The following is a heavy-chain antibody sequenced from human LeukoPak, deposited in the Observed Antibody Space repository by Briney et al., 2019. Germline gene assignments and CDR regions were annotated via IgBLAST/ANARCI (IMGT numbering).Heavy chain of an antibody. CDR3: AKGYYGSGSYQYYYYGMDV. Sequence: GGSLRLSCAASGFTFSSYWMHWVRQAPGKGLVWVSRINTDGSSTSYADSVKGRFTISRDNSKNTLSLQMNSLRAEDTAVYYCAKGYYGSGSYQYYYYGMDVWGQGTTVTVSS. V-gene: IGHV3-74*01. J-gene: IGHJ6*02. CDR1: GFTFSSYW. D-gene: IGHD3-10*01. CDR2: INTDGSST.